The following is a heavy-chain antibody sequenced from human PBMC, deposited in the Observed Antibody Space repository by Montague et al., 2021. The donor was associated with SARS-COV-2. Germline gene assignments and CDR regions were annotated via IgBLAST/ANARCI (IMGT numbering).Heavy chain of an antibody. J-gene: IGHJ6*02. Sequence: SETLSLTCAVYGGSFSGYYWSCILQPPGKGLVWRGEINHSGSTNYNPSLKSRVTISVDTSKNQFSLKLSSVTAADTAVYYCASGQTHGDYFYGMDVWGQGTTVTVSS. D-gene: IGHD4-17*01. CDR2: INHSGST. CDR3: ASGQTHGDYFYGMDV. V-gene: IGHV4-34*01. CDR1: GGSFSGYY.